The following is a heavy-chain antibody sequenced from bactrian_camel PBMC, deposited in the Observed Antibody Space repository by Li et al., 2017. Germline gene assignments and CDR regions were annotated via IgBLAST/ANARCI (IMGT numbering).Heavy chain of an antibody. J-gene: IGHJ6*01. CDR1: GDTINSYC. V-gene: IGHV3S63*01. CDR2: INTYGDI. D-gene: IGHD6*01. CDR3: ARCNTVSWSNSWCRSYGS. Sequence: VQLVESGGGSVQAGGSLRLSCAASGDTINSYCMGWFRQAPGKEREAVTYINTYGDIYYADSVKGRFTVSRDNASNKLYLQMNDLQSVDTALYYCARCNTVSWSNSWCRSYGSRGQGTQVTVS.